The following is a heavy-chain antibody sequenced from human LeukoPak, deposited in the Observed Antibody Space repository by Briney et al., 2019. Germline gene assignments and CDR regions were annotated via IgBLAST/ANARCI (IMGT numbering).Heavy chain of an antibody. Sequence: SETLSLTCTVSGGSISSGGYYWSWIRQPPGKGLEWIGYIYYSGSTNYNPSLKSRVTISVDTSKNQFSLKLSSVTAADTAVYYCARHLTSYYYFDYWGQGTLVTVSS. V-gene: IGHV4-61*08. CDR3: ARHLTSYYYFDY. CDR1: GGSISSGGYY. J-gene: IGHJ4*02. D-gene: IGHD2-21*02. CDR2: IYYSGST.